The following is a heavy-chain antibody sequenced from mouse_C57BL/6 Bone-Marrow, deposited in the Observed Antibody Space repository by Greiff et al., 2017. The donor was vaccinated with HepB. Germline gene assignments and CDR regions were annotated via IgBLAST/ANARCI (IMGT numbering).Heavy chain of an antibody. CDR3: ARSLGYDGYYVAMDY. CDR2: IYPRSGNT. D-gene: IGHD2-3*01. V-gene: IGHV1-81*01. J-gene: IGHJ4*01. Sequence: VQLQQSGAELARPGASVKLSCEASGYTFTSYGISWVKQRTGQGLEWIGEIYPRSGNTYYNEKFKGKATLTADKSSSTAYMELRSLTSEDSAVYFCARSLGYDGYYVAMDYWGQGTSVTVSS. CDR1: GYTFTSYG.